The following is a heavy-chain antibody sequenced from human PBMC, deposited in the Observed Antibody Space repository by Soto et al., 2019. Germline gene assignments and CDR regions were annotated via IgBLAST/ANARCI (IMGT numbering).Heavy chain of an antibody. CDR2: TKPDETET. CDR3: ARDGYCVSSTCSFWPDV. D-gene: IGHD2-2*03. Sequence: GSLRLSCTTSGLAFSTYWMAWVRQAPGKGLEWVGNTKPDETETYYAGSVEGRFTISRDNAKSSLYLQMDSLRVEDTAVYYCARDGYCVSSTCSFWPDVWGQGTTVTVSS. CDR1: GLAFSTYW. V-gene: IGHV3-7*01. J-gene: IGHJ6*02.